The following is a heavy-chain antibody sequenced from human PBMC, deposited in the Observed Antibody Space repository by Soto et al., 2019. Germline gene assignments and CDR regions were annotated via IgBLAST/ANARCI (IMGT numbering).Heavy chain of an antibody. J-gene: IGHJ4*02. Sequence: ASVKVSCKASGYSFTSYDINWVRQATGQGLEWMGRMNPNSGNTGYAQKFQGRVTMTRNTSISTAYMELSSLRSDDTAVYSCARGDGYIFDFWGQGTLVTVSS. CDR3: ARGDGYIFDF. CDR1: GYSFTSYD. V-gene: IGHV1-8*01. CDR2: MNPNSGNT. D-gene: IGHD5-12*01.